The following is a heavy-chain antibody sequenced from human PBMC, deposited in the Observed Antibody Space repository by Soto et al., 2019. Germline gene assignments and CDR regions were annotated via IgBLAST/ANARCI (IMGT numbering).Heavy chain of an antibody. CDR2: ISAYNGNT. CDR1: GYTFTNFG. Sequence: QVQLVQSGAEVKKPGASVKVSCKTSGYTFTNFGLSWVRQAPGQGLEWMGWISAYNGNTNYAQNFQGRVTMTTDTPTSTAYMEPRSLRADDTAVYYCARGGTPMDYWGQGTLVTVSS. CDR3: ARGGTPMDY. J-gene: IGHJ4*02. V-gene: IGHV1-18*01. D-gene: IGHD3-16*01.